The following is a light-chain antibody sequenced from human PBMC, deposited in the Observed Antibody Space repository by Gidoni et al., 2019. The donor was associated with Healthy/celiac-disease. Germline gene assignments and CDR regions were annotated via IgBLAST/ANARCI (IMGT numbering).Light chain of an antibody. V-gene: IGKV4-1*01. Sequence: DIVMTQSPDSLDVSLGERATINCKSSQSVLYSSNNKNYLAWYQQKPGQPPKLLIYWASTRESGVPDRFSGSGSGTDFTLTISSLQAEDEAVYYCQQYYSTPPFTFGPXTKVEIK. CDR1: QSVLYSSNNKNY. J-gene: IGKJ3*01. CDR3: QQYYSTPPFT. CDR2: WAS.